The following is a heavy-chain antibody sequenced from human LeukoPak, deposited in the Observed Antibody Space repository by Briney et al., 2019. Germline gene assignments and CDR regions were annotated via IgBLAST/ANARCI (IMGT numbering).Heavy chain of an antibody. Sequence: PSETLSLTCTVSGGSISSSSYYWGWIRQPPGKGLEWIGSIYYSGSTYYNPSLKSRVTISVDTSKNQLSLKLSSVTAADTAVYYCARGLWFGELLDAFDIWGQGTMVTVSS. J-gene: IGHJ3*02. CDR2: IYYSGST. V-gene: IGHV4-39*01. CDR1: GGSISSSSYY. D-gene: IGHD3-10*01. CDR3: ARGLWFGELLDAFDI.